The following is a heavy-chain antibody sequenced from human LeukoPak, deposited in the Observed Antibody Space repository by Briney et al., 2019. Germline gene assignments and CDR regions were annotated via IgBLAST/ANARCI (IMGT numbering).Heavy chain of an antibody. CDR3: ARDGGTTPFDY. J-gene: IGHJ4*02. CDR2: IYYSGST. D-gene: IGHD4-17*01. Sequence: SETLSLTCTVSGGSISSYYWNWIRQPPGKGLEWIGYIYYSGSTNYNPSLKSRVTISVDTSKNQFSLKLSSVTAADTAVYYCARDGGTTPFDYWGQGTLVTVSS. CDR1: GGSISSYY. V-gene: IGHV4-59*01.